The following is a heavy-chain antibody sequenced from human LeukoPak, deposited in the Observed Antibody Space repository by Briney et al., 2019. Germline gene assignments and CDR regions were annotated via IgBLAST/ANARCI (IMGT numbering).Heavy chain of an antibody. J-gene: IGHJ3*02. CDR2: INHSGST. CDR3: ARGPYSGSYYGAFDI. CDR1: GESFSGYY. V-gene: IGHV4-34*01. D-gene: IGHD1-26*01. Sequence: SETLSLTCAVYGESFSGYYWSWIRQPPGKGLEWIGEINHSGSTNYNPSLKSRVTISVDTSKNQFSLKLSSVTAADTAVYYCARGPYSGSYYGAFDIWGQGTMVTVSS.